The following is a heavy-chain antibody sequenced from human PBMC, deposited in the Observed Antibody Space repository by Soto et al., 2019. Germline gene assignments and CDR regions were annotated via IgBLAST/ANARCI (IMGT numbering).Heavy chain of an antibody. CDR1: GFTFSSYG. V-gene: IGHV3-30*18. D-gene: IGHD6-19*01. J-gene: IGHJ4*02. CDR2: ISYDGSNK. CDR3: AKDRSGWSTGFDY. Sequence: SLRLSCAASGFTFSSYGMHWVRQAPGKGLEWVAVISYDGSNKYYADSVKGRFTISRDNSKNTLYLQMNSLRAEDTAVYYCAKDRSGWSTGFDYWGQGTLVTVSS.